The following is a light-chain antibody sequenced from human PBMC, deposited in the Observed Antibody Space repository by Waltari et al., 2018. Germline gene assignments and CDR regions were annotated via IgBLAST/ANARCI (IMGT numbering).Light chain of an antibody. Sequence: RASQSLTKKYLAWYQQKPGQAPRLLSYGASSRAAGIPDRFSGSGAGTDFTLTISRLEPEDFGVYYCQQYGSSIMYTFGQGTKLEIK. CDR2: GAS. CDR1: QSLTKKY. V-gene: IGKV3-20*01. J-gene: IGKJ2*01. CDR3: QQYGSSIMYT.